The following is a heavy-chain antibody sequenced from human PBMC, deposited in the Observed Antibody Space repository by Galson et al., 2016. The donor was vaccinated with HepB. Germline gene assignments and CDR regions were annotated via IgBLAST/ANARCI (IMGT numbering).Heavy chain of an antibody. V-gene: IGHV1-3*01. CDR2: INAGNGNT. J-gene: IGHJ4*02. CDR3: ARDDYNWNDRYYFDY. D-gene: IGHD1-20*01. CDR1: GYTFTGYA. Sequence: SVKVSCKASGYTFTGYAIQWVRQAPGQRLEWMGWINAGNGNTKYSQKFQGRVTITRDPSASTAYMELSSLRSEDTPVYYCARDDYNWNDRYYFDYWGQGTLVTVSS.